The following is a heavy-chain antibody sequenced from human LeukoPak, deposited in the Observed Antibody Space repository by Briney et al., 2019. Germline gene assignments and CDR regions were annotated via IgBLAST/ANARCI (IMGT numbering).Heavy chain of an antibody. Sequence: VASVKVSCKASGYTFTGYYMHWVRQAPGKGLEWMGWINPNSGGTNYAQKFQGRVTMTRDTSISTAYMELSRLRSDGTAVYYCARGIAAAPFDYWGQGTLVTVSS. J-gene: IGHJ4*02. CDR2: INPNSGGT. CDR3: ARGIAAAPFDY. D-gene: IGHD6-13*01. V-gene: IGHV1-2*02. CDR1: GYTFTGYY.